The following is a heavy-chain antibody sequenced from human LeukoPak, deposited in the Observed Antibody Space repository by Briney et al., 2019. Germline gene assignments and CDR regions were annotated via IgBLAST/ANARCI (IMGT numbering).Heavy chain of an antibody. D-gene: IGHD3-16*01. CDR3: ARGGSK. Sequence: SETLSLTCTVSGDSISSGGYFWTWIRQRPGKGLEWIGYMYKSGKTYYNASLKSRVVISIDTSKNQFSLNVSSVTAADTAVYYCARGGSKWGQGTLVTVSS. CDR1: GDSISSGGYF. CDR2: MYKSGKT. V-gene: IGHV4-31*03. J-gene: IGHJ4*02.